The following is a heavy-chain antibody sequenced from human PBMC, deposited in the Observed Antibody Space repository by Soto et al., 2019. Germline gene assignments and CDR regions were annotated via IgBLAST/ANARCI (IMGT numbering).Heavy chain of an antibody. CDR3: AGIDYGDSVIYYGMDV. J-gene: IGHJ6*02. V-gene: IGHV4-59*01. D-gene: IGHD4-17*01. Sequence: QVQLQESGPGLVKPSETLSLTCTVSGGSISSYYWSWIRQPPGKGLEWIGYIYYSGSTNYNPSLKSRVPISVDTSKNQFSLKLSSVTAADTAVYYCAGIDYGDSVIYYGMDVWGQGTTVTVSS. CDR1: GGSISSYY. CDR2: IYYSGST.